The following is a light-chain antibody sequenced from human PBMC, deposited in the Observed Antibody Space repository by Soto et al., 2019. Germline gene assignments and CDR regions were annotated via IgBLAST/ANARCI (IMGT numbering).Light chain of an antibody. V-gene: IGKV3-20*01. CDR1: QSVTGSY. Sequence: IVLTQSPGTLSLSPGERATLSCRASQSVTGSYLAWYQQKPGQAPRLLIYGASSRATGIPDRFSGSGSGTDFTLTISRLAPEDFAVYYCQQYDSFLTFGPGTKVDIK. J-gene: IGKJ3*01. CDR3: QQYDSFLT. CDR2: GAS.